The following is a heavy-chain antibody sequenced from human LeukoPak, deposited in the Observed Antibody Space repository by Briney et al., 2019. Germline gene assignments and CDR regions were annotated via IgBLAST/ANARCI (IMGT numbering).Heavy chain of an antibody. D-gene: IGHD1-26*01. CDR1: GYTFTSYY. CDR3: ARARYSGIRGTTYFDY. CDR2: INPSGGST. J-gene: IGHJ4*02. Sequence: ASVKVSCKASGYTFTSYYMHWVRRAPGQGLEWMGIINPSGGSTSYAQKFQGRVTMTRDMSTSTVYTELSSLRSEDTAVYYCARARYSGIRGTTYFDYWGQGTLVTVSS. V-gene: IGHV1-46*01.